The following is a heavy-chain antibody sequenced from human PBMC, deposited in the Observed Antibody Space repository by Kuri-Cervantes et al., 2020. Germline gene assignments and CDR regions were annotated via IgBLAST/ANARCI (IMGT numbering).Heavy chain of an antibody. V-gene: IGHV3-30-3*01. CDR2: ISYDGSNK. D-gene: IGHD6-19*01. CDR3: ARGAADSSGWYGYYYYGMDV. Sequence: GESLKISCAASGFTFSSYAMHWVRQAPGKGLEWVAVISYDGSNKYYADSVKGRFTISRDNSKNTLYLQMNSLRAEDTAVYYCARGAADSSGWYGYYYYGMDVWGQGTTVTVSS. J-gene: IGHJ6*02. CDR1: GFTFSSYA.